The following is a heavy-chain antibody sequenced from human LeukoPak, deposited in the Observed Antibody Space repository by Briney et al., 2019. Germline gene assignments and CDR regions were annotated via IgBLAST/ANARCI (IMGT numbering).Heavy chain of an antibody. CDR1: GESLNDYY. V-gene: IGHV4-34*01. J-gene: IGHJ4*02. Sequence: SETLSLTCAVHGESLNDYYWSWIRQPPGKGLEWIGEINHSGSTNYNPSLKSRVTISVDTSKNQFSLKLSSVTAADTAVYYCARGAAYGDYEYWGQGTLVTVSS. D-gene: IGHD4-17*01. CDR2: INHSGST. CDR3: ARGAAYGDYEY.